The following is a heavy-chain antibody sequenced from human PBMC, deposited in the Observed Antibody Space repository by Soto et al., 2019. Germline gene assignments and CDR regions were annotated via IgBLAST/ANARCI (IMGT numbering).Heavy chain of an antibody. CDR2: ISSNGGST. J-gene: IGHJ4*02. Sequence: PGGSLRLSCSASGFTFSSYAMHWVRQAPGKGLEYVSAISSNGGSTYYADSVKGRFTISRDNSKNTLYLQMSSLRAEDTAVYYCARDQGGQSGNFIFDTWGQGTLVTVSS. D-gene: IGHD3-16*01. V-gene: IGHV3-64D*06. CDR1: GFTFSSYA. CDR3: ARDQGGQSGNFIFDT.